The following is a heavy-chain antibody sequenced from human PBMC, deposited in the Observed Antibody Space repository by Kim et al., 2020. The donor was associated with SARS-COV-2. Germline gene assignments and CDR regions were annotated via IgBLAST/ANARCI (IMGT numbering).Heavy chain of an antibody. D-gene: IGHD4-17*01. V-gene: IGHV3-21*01. CDR3: ATIDYGDLPLDY. Sequence: YYADSVKGRFTISRDNAKNALYLQMNSLRAEDTAVYYCATIDYGDLPLDYWGQGTLVTVSS. J-gene: IGHJ4*02.